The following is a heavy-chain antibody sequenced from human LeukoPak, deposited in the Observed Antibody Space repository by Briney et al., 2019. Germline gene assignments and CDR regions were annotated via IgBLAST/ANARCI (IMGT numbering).Heavy chain of an antibody. CDR1: GYTFTGYY. D-gene: IGHD3-3*01. Sequence: ASVKVSCKASGYTFTGYYMHWVRQAPGQGLEWMGRINPNSGGTNYAQKFQGRVTMTRDTSISIAYMELSRLRSDDTAVYYCARGGITIFGVVIWGEYWGQGTLVTVSS. V-gene: IGHV1-2*06. J-gene: IGHJ4*02. CDR3: ARGGITIFGVVIWGEY. CDR2: INPNSGGT.